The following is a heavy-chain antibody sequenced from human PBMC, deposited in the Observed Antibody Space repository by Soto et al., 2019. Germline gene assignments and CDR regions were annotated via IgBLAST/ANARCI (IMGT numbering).Heavy chain of an antibody. V-gene: IGHV1-18*01. Sequence: SVKVSCKASGYTFTCYGISWVRQAPGQVLECMGWISAYNGNTNYAQKLQGRVTRTTDTPTSPDYMELRSLKSEATAVYYCARDKRQGSAHGYGGQGTMVTVSS. CDR2: ISAYNGNT. D-gene: IGHD5-12*01. CDR3: ARDKRQGSAHGY. CDR1: GYTFTCYG. J-gene: IGHJ1*01.